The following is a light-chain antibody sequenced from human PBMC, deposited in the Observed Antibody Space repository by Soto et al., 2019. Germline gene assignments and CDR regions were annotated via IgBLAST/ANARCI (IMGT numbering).Light chain of an antibody. Sequence: DIQMTQSPSTQSAPLEDGVTMACRASRSFGSGLAWYQQKPGKAPKLLIYKASSLESGVPSRFSGSGSGTEFTLAISGLQPDDLATYYCQQYSTYPFTFGPGTKVEIK. V-gene: IGKV1-5*03. CDR2: KAS. J-gene: IGKJ3*01. CDR3: QQYSTYPFT. CDR1: RSFGSG.